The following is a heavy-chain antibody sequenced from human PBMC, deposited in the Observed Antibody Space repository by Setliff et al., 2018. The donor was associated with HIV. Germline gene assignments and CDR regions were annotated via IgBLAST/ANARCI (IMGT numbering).Heavy chain of an antibody. D-gene: IGHD6-13*01. V-gene: IGHV1-8*01. CDR3: ASSWSRVPYYGMDV. Sequence: ASVKVSCKASGYTFSNYDFNWVRQAAGQGPEWMGWMNPNSGNTGYAPKLQGRVTMTRNTSISTAYMELSSLRSDDTAVYYCASSWSRVPYYGMDVWGQGTTGTVSS. CDR2: MNPNSGNT. CDR1: GYTFSNYD. J-gene: IGHJ6*02.